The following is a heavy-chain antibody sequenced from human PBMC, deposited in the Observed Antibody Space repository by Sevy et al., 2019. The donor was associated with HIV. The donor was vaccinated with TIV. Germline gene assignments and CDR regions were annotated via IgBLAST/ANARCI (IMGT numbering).Heavy chain of an antibody. J-gene: IGHJ3*02. CDR3: ARDGASWSDKYVFDI. Sequence: GGSLRLSCAASGFTFSSYAVSWVRQAPGKGLEWVSAISGSGVSTYYADSVKGRFTISRDNSKNTLYLQMNSLRAEDTAVYYCARDGASWSDKYVFDIWGQGTMVTVSS. CDR2: ISGSGVST. V-gene: IGHV3-23*01. CDR1: GFTFSSYA.